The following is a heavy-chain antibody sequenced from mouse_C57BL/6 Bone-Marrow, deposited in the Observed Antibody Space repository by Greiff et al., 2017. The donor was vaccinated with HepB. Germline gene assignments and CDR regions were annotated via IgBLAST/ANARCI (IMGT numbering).Heavy chain of an antibody. CDR2: IWSGGST. CDR1: GFSLTSYG. D-gene: IGHD2-3*01. V-gene: IGHV2-2*01. Sequence: QVHVKQSGPGLVQPSQSLSITCTVSGFSLTSYGVHWVRQSPGKGLEWLGVIWSGGSTDYNAAFISRLSISKDNSKSQVFFKMNSLQADDTAIYYCARNKGGDDGYLAWFAYWGQGTLVTGSA. J-gene: IGHJ3*01. CDR3: ARNKGGDDGYLAWFAY.